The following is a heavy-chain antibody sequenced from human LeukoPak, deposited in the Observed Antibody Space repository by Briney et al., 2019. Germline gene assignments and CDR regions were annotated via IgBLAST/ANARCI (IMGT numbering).Heavy chain of an antibody. D-gene: IGHD3-22*01. J-gene: IGHJ4*02. CDR2: ISSSGTYI. CDR1: GFTFSSDS. CDR3: ARERLSYDTGGFYGY. Sequence: GSLRLSCAASGFTFSSDSMNWVRQAPGKGLEWVSSISSSGTYIDYADSVKGRFTISRDNAKNSLYMQMSSLRAEDTAVYYCARERLSYDTGGFYGYWGQGSLVTVSS. V-gene: IGHV3-21*01.